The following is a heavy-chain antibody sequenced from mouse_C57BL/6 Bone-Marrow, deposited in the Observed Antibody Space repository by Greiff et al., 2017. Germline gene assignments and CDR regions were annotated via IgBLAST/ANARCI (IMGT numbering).Heavy chain of an antibody. CDR2: IDPSDSYT. Sequence: QVQLQQSGAELVKPGASVTLSCKASGYTFTSYWMQWVKQRPGQGLEWIGEIDPSDSYTNYNQKFKGKATLTVDTSSSTAYMQPSSLTSEDSAVYYCAREGLLRSLAMDYWGQGTSVTVSS. CDR1: GYTFTSYW. V-gene: IGHV1-50*01. J-gene: IGHJ4*01. CDR3: AREGLLRSLAMDY. D-gene: IGHD1-1*01.